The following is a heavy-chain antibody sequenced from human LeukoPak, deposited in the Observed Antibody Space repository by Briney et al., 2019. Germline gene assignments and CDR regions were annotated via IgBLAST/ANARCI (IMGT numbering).Heavy chain of an antibody. D-gene: IGHD3-10*01. V-gene: IGHV5-51*01. Sequence: HGESPMTYCKGSGYSYTTYFIGWVRQMPGKGLEWMGIIYPGDSDSRYNPSFQGQVTISADKSISTAYLQWSSLKASDTAMYYCAGHFYGSGKHFDYWGQGTLVTVSS. CDR2: IYPGDSDS. J-gene: IGHJ4*02. CDR3: AGHFYGSGKHFDY. CDR1: GYSYTTYF.